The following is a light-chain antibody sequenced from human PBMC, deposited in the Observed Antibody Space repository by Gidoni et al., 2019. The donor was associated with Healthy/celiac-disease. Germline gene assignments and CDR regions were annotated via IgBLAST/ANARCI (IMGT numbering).Light chain of an antibody. Sequence: DIQMTQSPSSLSASVGDRVTITCRASQSISSYLYWYQQKPGKAPKHLIYAASSMQSWVPSRLSGSGSGTDDTLTISSLQPEDVATYYCQQSYNTLTWTFGQGTKVEIK. CDR3: QQSYNTLTWT. J-gene: IGKJ1*01. CDR1: QSISSY. CDR2: AAS. V-gene: IGKV1-39*01.